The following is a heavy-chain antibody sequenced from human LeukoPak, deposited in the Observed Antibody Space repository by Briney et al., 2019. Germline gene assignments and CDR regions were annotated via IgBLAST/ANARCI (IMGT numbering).Heavy chain of an antibody. CDR2: IYPGDSDT. CDR3: ARRPSSWYGGINYFDY. V-gene: IGHV5-51*01. CDR1: GYSFTSYW. D-gene: IGHD4-23*01. J-gene: IGHJ4*02. Sequence: GESLQISCKGSGYSFTSYWIGWVRPMPGKGLEWMGIIYPGDSDTRYSPSFQGQVTISADKSISTAYLQWSSLKASDTAMYYCARRPSSWYGGINYFDYWGQGTLVTVSS.